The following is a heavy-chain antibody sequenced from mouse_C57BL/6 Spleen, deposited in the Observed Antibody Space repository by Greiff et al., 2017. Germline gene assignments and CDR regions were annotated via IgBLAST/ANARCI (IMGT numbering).Heavy chain of an antibody. CDR2: ISSGSSTI. Sequence: EVHLVESGGGLVKPGGSLKLSCAASGFTFSDYGMHWVRQAPEKGLEWVAYISSGSSTIYYADTVKGRFTISRDNAKNTLFLQRTSLRSEDTAMYYCARPGGYDAGYFDYWGQGTTLTVSS. CDR3: ARPGGYDAGYFDY. CDR1: GFTFSDYG. J-gene: IGHJ2*01. V-gene: IGHV5-17*01. D-gene: IGHD2-2*01.